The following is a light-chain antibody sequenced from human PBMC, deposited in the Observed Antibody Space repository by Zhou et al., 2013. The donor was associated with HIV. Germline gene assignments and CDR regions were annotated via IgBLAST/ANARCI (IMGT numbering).Light chain of an antibody. CDR3: QQYDTWPS. J-gene: IGKJ2*01. V-gene: IGKV3-20*01. Sequence: EIVLTQSPGTLSLSPGERATLSCRASQSVSSSYLAWYQQKPGQAPRLLIYDASNRATGIPARFSGSGSGTDFTLTISRLEPEDFALYYCQQYDTWPSFGQGTKLQIK. CDR2: DAS. CDR1: QSVSSSY.